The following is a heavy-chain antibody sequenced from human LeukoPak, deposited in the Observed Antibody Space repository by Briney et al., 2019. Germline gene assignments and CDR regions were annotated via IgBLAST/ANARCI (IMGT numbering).Heavy chain of an antibody. CDR3: AKNGDRGAYCTGGTCYPYFYYYMDV. CDR2: ISSSGSTI. V-gene: IGHV3-11*01. Sequence: PGGSLRLSCAASGFTFSDYYMSWIRQAPGKGLEWVSYISSSGSTINYADSVKGRFTISRDNSKNTLYLQMNSLRAEDTAIYYCAKNGDRGAYCTGGTCYPYFYYYMDVWGKGTTVTI. J-gene: IGHJ6*03. D-gene: IGHD2-15*01. CDR1: GFTFSDYY.